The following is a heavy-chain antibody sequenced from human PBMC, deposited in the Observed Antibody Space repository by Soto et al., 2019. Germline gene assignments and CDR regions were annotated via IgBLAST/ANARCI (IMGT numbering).Heavy chain of an antibody. CDR1: GGSISSGDYY. D-gene: IGHD4-17*01. J-gene: IGHJ4*02. V-gene: IGHV4-30-4*01. Sequence: PSETLSLTCTVSGGSISSGDYYWSWIRQPPGKGLEWIGYIYYSGSTYYNPSLKSRVTISVDTSKNQFSLKLSSVTAADTAVYYCASGTVAAYYFDYWGQGTLVTVSS. CDR2: IYYSGST. CDR3: ASGTVAAYYFDY.